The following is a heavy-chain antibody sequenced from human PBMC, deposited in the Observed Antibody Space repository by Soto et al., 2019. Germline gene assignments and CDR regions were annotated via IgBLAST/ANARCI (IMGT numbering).Heavy chain of an antibody. J-gene: IGHJ4*02. CDR1: RYSINNNNW. Sequence: SETLSLTCDVSRYSINNNNWWSWVRQPPGGGLEWIGELHHGGSTNYNPSLESRATFSVDISKNQFFLKLSSVTAADTAVYYCTKNSAYALDYWGQGTLVTVSS. CDR2: LHHGGST. D-gene: IGHD5-12*01. V-gene: IGHV4-4*02. CDR3: TKNSAYALDY.